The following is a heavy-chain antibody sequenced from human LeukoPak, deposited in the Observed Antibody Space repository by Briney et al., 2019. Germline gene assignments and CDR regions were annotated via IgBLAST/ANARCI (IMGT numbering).Heavy chain of an antibody. CDR1: GGSFSGYY. CDR2: INHSGST. V-gene: IGHV4-34*01. J-gene: IGHJ6*03. D-gene: IGHD3-3*01. CDR3: ARGIYDFWSGYSKPNYYYYMDV. Sequence: PSETLSLTCAVYGGSFSGYYWSWIRQPPGKGLERIGEINHSGSTNYNPSLKSRVTISVDTSKNQFSLKLGSVTAADTAVYYCARGIYDFWSGYSKPNYYYYMDVWGKGTTVTVSS.